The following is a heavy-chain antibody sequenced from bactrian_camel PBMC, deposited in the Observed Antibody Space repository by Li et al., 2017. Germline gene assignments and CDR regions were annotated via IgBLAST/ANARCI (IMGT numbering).Heavy chain of an antibody. D-gene: IGHD6*01. CDR1: GYTYSSNC. CDR2: IYTGDGST. CDR3: VEGRGSRGEHCYSLNY. J-gene: IGHJ4*01. Sequence: HVQLVESGGGSVQAGGSLRLSCAASGYTYSSNCMGWFRQVPGKERGGVAAIYTGDGSTWYADSVKGRFTISQDNAKNTVYLQMNKLQPEDTATYYCVEGRGSRGEHCYSLNYWGQGTQVTVS. V-gene: IGHV3S1*01.